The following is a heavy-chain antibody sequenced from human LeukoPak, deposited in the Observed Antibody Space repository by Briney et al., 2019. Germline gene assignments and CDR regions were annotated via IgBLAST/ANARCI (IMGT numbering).Heavy chain of an antibody. CDR3: ASPDGSSDY. CDR1: GGSISSSSYY. Sequence: PSETLSLTCTVSGGSISSSSYYWGWIRQPPGKGLEWIGSIYYSGSTYYNPSLMSRVTISVDTSKNQFSLKLSSVTAADTAVYYCASPDGSSDYWRQGTLVTVSS. D-gene: IGHD5-24*01. J-gene: IGHJ4*02. V-gene: IGHV4-39*01. CDR2: IYYSGST.